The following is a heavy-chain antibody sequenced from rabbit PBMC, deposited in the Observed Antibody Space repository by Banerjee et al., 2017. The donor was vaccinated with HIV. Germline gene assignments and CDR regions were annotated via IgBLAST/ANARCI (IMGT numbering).Heavy chain of an antibody. V-gene: IGHV1S45*01. Sequence: QEQLEESGGGLVKPGGTLTLTCTASGFSFSNKYVMCWVRQAPGKGLEWIACINSNTGNAVYASWAKGPLTISKTSSTTVTLQLNSLTAADTATYFCARGGAGGVGYGHAPGLWGQGTLVTVS. CDR1: GFSFSNKYV. J-gene: IGHJ4*01. CDR3: ARGGAGGVGYGHAPGL. CDR2: INSNTGNA. D-gene: IGHD3-1*01.